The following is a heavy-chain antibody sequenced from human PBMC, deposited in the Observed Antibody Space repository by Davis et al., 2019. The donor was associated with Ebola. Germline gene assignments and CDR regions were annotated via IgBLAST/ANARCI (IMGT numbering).Heavy chain of an antibody. CDR3: ARIVLFCSGGSCYFDAFDI. CDR2: IKQDGSEK. Sequence: PGGSLRLSCAASGFTFSSYWMSWVRQAPGKGLEWVANIKQDGSEKYYVDSVKGRFTISRDNAKNSLYLQMNSLRAEDTAVYYCARIVLFCSGGSCYFDAFDIWGQGTMVTVSS. J-gene: IGHJ3*02. D-gene: IGHD2-15*01. CDR1: GFTFSSYW. V-gene: IGHV3-7*01.